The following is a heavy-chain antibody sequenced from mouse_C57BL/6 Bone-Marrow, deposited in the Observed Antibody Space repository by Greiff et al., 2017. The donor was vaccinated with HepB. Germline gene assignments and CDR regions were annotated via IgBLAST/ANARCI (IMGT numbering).Heavy chain of an antibody. CDR1: GYTFTSYT. D-gene: IGHD1-1*01. CDR2: INPSSGYT. J-gene: IGHJ3*01. CDR3: ARIYYYFFGVFAY. V-gene: IGHV1-4*01. Sequence: VQLQQSGAELARPGASVKMSCKASGYTFTSYTMHWVKQRPGQGLEWIGYINPSSGYTKYNQKFKDKATLTADKSSSTAYMQLSSLTSEYSAVYYCARIYYYFFGVFAYWGQGTLVTVSA.